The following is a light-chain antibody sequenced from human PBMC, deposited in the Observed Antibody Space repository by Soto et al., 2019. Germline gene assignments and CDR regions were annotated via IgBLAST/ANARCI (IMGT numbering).Light chain of an antibody. CDR2: DVS. CDR3: CSYTSSSTFV. CDR1: SSDVGGYNY. V-gene: IGLV2-14*01. Sequence: QSVLNQPASVSGSPGQSITISCTGTSSDVGGYNYVSWYQQHPGKAPTLMIYDVSNRPSGVSNRFSGSESGNTASLTISGLQAEDEADYYCCSYTSSSTFVFGSGTKSPS. J-gene: IGLJ1*01.